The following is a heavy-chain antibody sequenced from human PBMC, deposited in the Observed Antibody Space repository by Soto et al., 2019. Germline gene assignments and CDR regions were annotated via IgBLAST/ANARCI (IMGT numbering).Heavy chain of an antibody. V-gene: IGHV1-46*01. CDR1: GYKFTSYY. Sequence: QVQLMQSGAEVKKPGASVKVSCKASGYKFTSYYLHWVRQAPGRGPEWVGTINPNTGDTSYAANFQGRATVTRDTSTNIVHMQLSSLTLEDTAVYYCARDRPPDSWGQGTLVSVSS. CDR2: INPNTGDT. J-gene: IGHJ4*02. CDR3: ARDRPPDS.